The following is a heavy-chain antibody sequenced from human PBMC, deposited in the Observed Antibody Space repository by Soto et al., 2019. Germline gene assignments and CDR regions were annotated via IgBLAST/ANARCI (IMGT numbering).Heavy chain of an antibody. V-gene: IGHV3-23*01. CDR2: ISGSGGST. J-gene: IGHJ4*02. CDR3: AKDHTPSLGYSGYDCFDY. D-gene: IGHD5-12*01. CDR1: GFTFSNYA. Sequence: EVQLLESGGGLVQPGGSLRLSCAASGFTFSNYAMSWVRQAPGKGLEWVSAISGSGGSTYYADSVKGRFTISRDNSKNTLYLQMNSLRAEDTAVYYCAKDHTPSLGYSGYDCFDYWGQGTLVTVSS.